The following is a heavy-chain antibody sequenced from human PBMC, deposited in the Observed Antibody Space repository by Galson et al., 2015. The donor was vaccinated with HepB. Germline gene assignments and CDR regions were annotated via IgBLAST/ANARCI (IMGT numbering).Heavy chain of an antibody. J-gene: IGHJ5*02. CDR2: ISSIADKT. CDR3: VRESDGNLDA. V-gene: IGHV3-23*01. D-gene: IGHD1-1*01. CDR1: GFTLTTYA. Sequence: SLRLSCAASGFTLTTYAMSWVRQAPGKGLEWVSAISSIADKTYYADSAKGRFTISRDNSKNTLSLQMNTLRVEDTALYCCVRESDGNLDAWGQGTRVTVSP.